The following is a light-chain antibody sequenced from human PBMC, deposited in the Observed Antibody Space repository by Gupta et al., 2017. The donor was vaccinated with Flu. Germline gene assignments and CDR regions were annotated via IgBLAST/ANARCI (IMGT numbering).Light chain of an antibody. Sequence: EIVFTQSPASLSLSPGERATLSCRASQSVTTYLAWYQQRPGQAPRLLIYDTSNRATGIPARFSGSGSGTDFTLTISSLEPEDFAVYYCQQRSNWPPFTFGPGTTVDIK. CDR3: QQRSNWPPFT. J-gene: IGKJ3*01. CDR1: QSVTTY. V-gene: IGKV3-11*01. CDR2: DTS.